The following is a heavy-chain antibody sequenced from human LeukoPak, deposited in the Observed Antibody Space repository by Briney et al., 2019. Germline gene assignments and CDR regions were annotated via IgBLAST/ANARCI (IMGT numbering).Heavy chain of an antibody. Sequence: PSETLSLTCTVSGGSISSSNWWSWVRQPPGEGLEWIGEVYHSGATNYNPSLRSRVIISADRSSNQFSLRLNSVTAADTAVFYCARGEGYGSGTVHFDYWGRGILVTVSS. J-gene: IGHJ4*02. D-gene: IGHD3-10*01. CDR2: VYHSGAT. V-gene: IGHV4-4*02. CDR3: ARGEGYGSGTVHFDY. CDR1: GGSISSSNW.